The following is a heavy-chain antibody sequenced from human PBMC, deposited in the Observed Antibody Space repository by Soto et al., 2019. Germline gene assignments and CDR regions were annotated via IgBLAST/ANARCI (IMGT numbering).Heavy chain of an antibody. V-gene: IGHV3-30-3*01. CDR1: GFTFTNYA. J-gene: IGHJ4*02. D-gene: IGHD2-15*01. CDR2: VSYDGNTK. Sequence: QVHLVESGGGVVQPGRSLRLSCAASGFTFTNYAMYWVRQAPGKGLEWVAFVSYDGNTKHYAASVRGRFTVSRNTSKNTVYLQLNSLRAEDTGVSYCAREGEYCSGGSCNYFAYWCQGTLVTVSS. CDR3: AREGEYCSGGSCNYFAY.